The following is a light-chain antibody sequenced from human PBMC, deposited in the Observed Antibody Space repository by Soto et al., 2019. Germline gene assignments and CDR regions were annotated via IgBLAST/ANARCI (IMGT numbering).Light chain of an antibody. Sequence: QSVLTQPPSVSGAPGQGVTISCTGSSSSIGAGYDVHWYQQVPGTAPKLLIYGNNNRPSGVPDRFSGSKSGNTASLTISGLQAEDEADYYCSSYTSSSTNYVFGTGTKVTVL. J-gene: IGLJ1*01. CDR2: GNN. CDR1: SSSIGAGYD. CDR3: SSYTSSSTNYV. V-gene: IGLV1-40*01.